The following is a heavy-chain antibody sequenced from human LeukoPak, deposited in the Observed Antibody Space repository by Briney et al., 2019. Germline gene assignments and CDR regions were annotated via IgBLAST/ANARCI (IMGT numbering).Heavy chain of an antibody. J-gene: IGHJ4*02. CDR3: ARGRYYDSSGYYYGPFDY. D-gene: IGHD3-22*01. V-gene: IGHV4-34*01. CDR2: INHSGST. CDR1: GGFFSDYY. Sequence: SETLSLTCAVYGGFFSDYYWSWIRQPPGKGLEWIGEINHSGSTNYNPSLKSRVTISVDTSKNQFSLKLSSVTAADTAVYYCARGRYYDSSGYYYGPFDYWGQGTLVTVSS.